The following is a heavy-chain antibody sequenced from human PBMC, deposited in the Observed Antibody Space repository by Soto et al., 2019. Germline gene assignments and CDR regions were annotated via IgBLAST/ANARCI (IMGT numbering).Heavy chain of an antibody. CDR1: GFPFTSYG. J-gene: IGHJ4*02. CDR2: INTNGNR. CDR3: ARKLGVGHYPFRH. V-gene: IGHV3-23*01. D-gene: IGHD7-27*01. Sequence: EVQLLESGGGFVQPGGSLRLSCAASGFPFTSYGVSWVRQAPGKGLEWVSTINTNGNRHYADSVKGRFTISRDSSESMLYLDMNNLRAEDTALYYCARKLGVGHYPFRHWGQGTLVTVSS.